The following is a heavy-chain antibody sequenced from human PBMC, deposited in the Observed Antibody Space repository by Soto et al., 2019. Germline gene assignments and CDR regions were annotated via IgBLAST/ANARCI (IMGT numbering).Heavy chain of an antibody. J-gene: IGHJ4*02. V-gene: IGHV3-30*03. Sequence: PGGSLRLSCAASGFTFSRYGMNWVRQAPGKGLEWVAVISYDGSNKYYGDSAKGRFTISRDNSKNTLYLQMNSLRAEDTAVYYCATLQGLWGSYRPPDYWGPGTLVTVSS. D-gene: IGHD3-16*02. CDR2: ISYDGSNK. CDR1: GFTFSRYG. CDR3: ATLQGLWGSYRPPDY.